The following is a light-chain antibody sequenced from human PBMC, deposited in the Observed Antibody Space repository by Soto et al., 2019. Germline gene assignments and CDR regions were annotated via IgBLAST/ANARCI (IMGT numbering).Light chain of an antibody. CDR1: QVISTW. V-gene: IGKV1-12*01. Sequence: IKMNQSLSAVSASVEDRVTITCRASQVISTWLAWYQQKPGQAPKLLIYAASVLESGVPSRFSGSGSGTEFSLTISNLQPDDCATYYCLQSEHYWTFGQGTKVDI. CDR2: AAS. J-gene: IGKJ1*01. CDR3: LQSEHYWT.